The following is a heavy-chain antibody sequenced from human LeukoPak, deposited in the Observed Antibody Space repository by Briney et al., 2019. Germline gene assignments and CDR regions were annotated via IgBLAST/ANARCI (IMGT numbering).Heavy chain of an antibody. J-gene: IGHJ5*02. V-gene: IGHV3-21*01. Sequence: GGPLRLFYAASGCTFRSYSMNWVRQAPGKGLEWVSSISSSSSYIYYADSVKGRFTISRDNAKNSLYLQMDSLRAEDTAVYYCARMVKKPQLGVGWSAPWSEGTLVTVSS. CDR2: ISSSSSYI. CDR1: GCTFRSYS. CDR3: ARMVKKPQLGVGWSAP. D-gene: IGHD6-6*01.